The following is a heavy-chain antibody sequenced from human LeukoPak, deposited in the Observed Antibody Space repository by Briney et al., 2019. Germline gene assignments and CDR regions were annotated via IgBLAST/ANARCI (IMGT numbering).Heavy chain of an antibody. V-gene: IGHV4-31*03. Sequence: SETLSLTCTVSGASISSSGYYWSWIRQHPGKGLEWIGYIYYSGNTDYNPSLKSRVVISVDTSKNQFSLNLTSVTAADTAEYYCARGIGYKCDSSGYSWFDPWGQGTLVTVSS. D-gene: IGHD3-22*01. CDR3: ARGIGYKCDSSGYSWFDP. J-gene: IGHJ5*02. CDR2: IYYSGNT. CDR1: GASISSSGYY.